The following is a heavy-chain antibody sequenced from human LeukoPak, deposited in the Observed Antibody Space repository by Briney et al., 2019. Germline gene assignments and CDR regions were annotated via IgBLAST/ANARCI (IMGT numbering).Heavy chain of an antibody. D-gene: IGHD5-24*01. CDR2: ISYDGSAK. CDR3: ARSPLDGYNYLDY. CDR1: GFTFSTNA. V-gene: IGHV3-30*04. J-gene: IGHJ4*02. Sequence: GGSLRLSCAASGFTFSTNAMHWVRQAPGKGLEWVAVISYDGSAKYYADSLKGRFTISRDNSKNTLYLQTNSLRPEDTAVYYCARSPLDGYNYLDYWGQGTLVTVSS.